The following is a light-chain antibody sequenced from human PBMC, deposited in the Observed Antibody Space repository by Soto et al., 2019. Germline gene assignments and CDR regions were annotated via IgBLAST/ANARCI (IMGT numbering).Light chain of an antibody. CDR1: QSISSY. V-gene: IGKV1-39*01. CDR2: AAS. Sequence: SQMTQAPSSLSVSLGDRVTITCRASQSISSYLNWYQQKPGKAPKLLIYAASSLQSGVPSRFSGSGSGTDFTLTISSLQPEDFATYYCQQSYSTPRTFGQGTKVDIK. CDR3: QQSYSTPRT. J-gene: IGKJ1*01.